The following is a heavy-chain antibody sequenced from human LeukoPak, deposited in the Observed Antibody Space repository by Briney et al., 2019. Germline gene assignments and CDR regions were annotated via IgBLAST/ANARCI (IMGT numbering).Heavy chain of an antibody. CDR3: ATVRPPPSGPHKYQLLRDAFDI. CDR1: GYTPTELS. CDR2: FDPEDGET. V-gene: IGHV1-24*01. J-gene: IGHJ3*02. Sequence: ASVKVSCKVSGYTPTELSMHWVRQAPGKGLEWMGGFDPEDGETIYAQKFQGRVTMTEDTSTDTAYMELSSLRSEDTAVYYCATVRPPPSGPHKYQLLRDAFDIWGQGTMVTVSS. D-gene: IGHD2-2*01.